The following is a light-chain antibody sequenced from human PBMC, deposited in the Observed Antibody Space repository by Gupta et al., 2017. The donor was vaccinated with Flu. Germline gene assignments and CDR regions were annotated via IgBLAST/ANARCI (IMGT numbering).Light chain of an antibody. CDR3: CSYAGSVNNV. V-gene: IGLV2-11*01. CDR1: SSDVGHYDY. Sequence: QSALPQPRSVSGSPGPSVTISCTGTSSDVGHYDYVSWYQHHPGKAPKLIIYDVTERPAGVPDRFSGSKSGNTASLTISGRQEEEEADYYCCSYAGSVNNVFGTATKVTVL. CDR2: DVT. J-gene: IGLJ1*01.